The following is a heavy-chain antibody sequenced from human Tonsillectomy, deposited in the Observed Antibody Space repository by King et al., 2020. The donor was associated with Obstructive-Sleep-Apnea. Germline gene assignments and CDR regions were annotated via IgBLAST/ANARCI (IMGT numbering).Heavy chain of an antibody. CDR2: ISSSSSYI. CDR1: GFTFSSYS. CDR3: ARVVGLFYGDYPDY. D-gene: IGHD4-17*01. J-gene: IGHJ4*02. V-gene: IGHV3-21*01. Sequence: VQLVESGGGLVKPGGSLRLSCAASGFTFSSYSMNWVRQAPGKGLEWVSSISSSSSYIYYADSVKGRFTISRDNAKNSLYLQMNSLRAEETAVYYCARVVGLFYGDYPDYWGQGTLVTVSS.